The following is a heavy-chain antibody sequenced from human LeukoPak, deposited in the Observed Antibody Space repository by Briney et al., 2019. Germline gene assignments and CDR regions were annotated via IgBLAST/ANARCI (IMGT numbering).Heavy chain of an antibody. CDR1: GFTFSDYY. J-gene: IGHJ4*02. D-gene: IGHD3-10*01. Sequence: NAGGSLRLSCAASGFTFSDYYMSWIRQAPGKGLEWVSYISSSGSTIYYADSVKGGFTISRDNAKNSLYLQMNSLRAEDTAVYYCARDPPRITMVRGVFDYWGQGTLVTVSS. CDR3: ARDPPRITMVRGVFDY. CDR2: ISSSGSTI. V-gene: IGHV3-11*01.